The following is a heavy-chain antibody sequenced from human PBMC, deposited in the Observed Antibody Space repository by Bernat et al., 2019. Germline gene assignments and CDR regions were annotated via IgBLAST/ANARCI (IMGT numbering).Heavy chain of an antibody. J-gene: IGHJ6*03. Sequence: QVQLVESGGGLVQPGRSLRLSCAASGFTFSSYAMHWVRQAPGKGLEWVAVISYDGSNKYYADSVKGQFTISRDNSKNTLYLQMNSLRAEDTAVYYCARAASHYYSYYYMDVWGKGTTVTVSS. D-gene: IGHD6-6*01. CDR2: ISYDGSNK. CDR1: GFTFSSYA. CDR3: ARAASHYYSYYYMDV. V-gene: IGHV3-30*01.